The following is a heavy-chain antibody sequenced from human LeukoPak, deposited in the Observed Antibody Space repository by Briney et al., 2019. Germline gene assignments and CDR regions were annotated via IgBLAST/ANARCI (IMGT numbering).Heavy chain of an antibody. D-gene: IGHD1-26*01. CDR3: ATDIVGAHDAFDI. Sequence: SVKVSCKASGGTFSSYAISWVRQAPGQGLEWMGRIIPILGIANYAQKFQGRVTMTEDTSTDTAYMELSSLRSEDTAVYYCATDIVGAHDAFDIWGQGTMVTVSS. CDR1: GGTFSSYA. J-gene: IGHJ3*02. V-gene: IGHV1-69*04. CDR2: IIPILGIA.